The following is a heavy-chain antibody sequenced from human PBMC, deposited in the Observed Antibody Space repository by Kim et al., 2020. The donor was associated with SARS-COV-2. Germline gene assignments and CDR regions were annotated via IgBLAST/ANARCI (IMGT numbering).Heavy chain of an antibody. V-gene: IGHV5-10-1*01. J-gene: IGHJ4*02. CDR3: ARATGFPDY. Sequence: GESLKISCEASGYDFSNFWISWVRQTPGKGLEWMGRIDPSDSYTNYNPSFEGHITISSDKSIRTAYLRWSSLRASDTAIYYFARATGFPDYWGQGTQVTVSS. D-gene: IGHD1-1*01. CDR1: GYDFSNFW. CDR2: IDPSDSYT.